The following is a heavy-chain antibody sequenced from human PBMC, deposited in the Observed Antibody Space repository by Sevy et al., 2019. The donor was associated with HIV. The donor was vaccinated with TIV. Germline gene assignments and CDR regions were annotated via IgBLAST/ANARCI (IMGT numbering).Heavy chain of an antibody. D-gene: IGHD6-6*01. CDR2: ISGLSNYI. CDR3: ARGVQTYDAFDI. Sequence: GGSLRLSCAVSGFTFSNYNMNWVRQAPGKGLEWVSYISGLSNYIYYADSVKGRFSISRDNAKNSLYLQMNSLRAEDTAVHYCARGVQTYDAFDIWGQGTMVTVSS. J-gene: IGHJ3*02. CDR1: GFTFSNYN. V-gene: IGHV3-21*01.